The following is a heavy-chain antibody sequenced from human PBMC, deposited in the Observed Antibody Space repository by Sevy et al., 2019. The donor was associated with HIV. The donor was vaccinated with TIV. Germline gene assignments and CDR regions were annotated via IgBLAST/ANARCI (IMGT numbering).Heavy chain of an antibody. CDR2: IYTGGST. V-gene: IGHV3-53*01. J-gene: IGHJ2*01. CDR3: ARDHGGVQDWYFDL. D-gene: IGHD2-8*02. Sequence: GGSLRLSCAASGFDVSNNYMSWVRQAPGKGLEWGSVIYTGGSTYYADSVTGRFTMSRDTSKNTVYLQMDSLSAEDTAVYYCARDHGGVQDWYFDLWGRGTLVTVSS. CDR1: GFDVSNNY.